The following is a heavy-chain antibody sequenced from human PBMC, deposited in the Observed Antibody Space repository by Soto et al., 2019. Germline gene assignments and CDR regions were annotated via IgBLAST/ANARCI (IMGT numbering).Heavy chain of an antibody. CDR3: ARLAATTHFDD. J-gene: IGHJ4*02. Sequence: SETLSLTCTVSGGSISSSSYYWGWIRQPPGKGLEWIGSIYYSGSTYYNPSLKSRVTISVDTSNNQFSLKLSSVTAADTAVYYCARLAATTHFDDWGQGTLVTVSS. D-gene: IGHD5-12*01. V-gene: IGHV4-39*01. CDR1: GGSISSSSYY. CDR2: IYYSGST.